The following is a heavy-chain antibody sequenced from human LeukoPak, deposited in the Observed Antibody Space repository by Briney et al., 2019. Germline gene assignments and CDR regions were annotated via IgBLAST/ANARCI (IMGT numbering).Heavy chain of an antibody. CDR1: GYTFTGYD. V-gene: IGHV1-8*01. CDR3: AGMSRGSGYYYFDY. CDR2: MNSNSGNT. Sequence: GASVKVSCKASGYTFTGYDINWVRQATGQGLEWMGWMNSNSGNTGYAQKFQGRVTMTRNTSISTAYMELSSLRSEDTAVYYCAGMSRGSGYYYFDYWGQGTLVTVSS. J-gene: IGHJ4*02. D-gene: IGHD3-22*01.